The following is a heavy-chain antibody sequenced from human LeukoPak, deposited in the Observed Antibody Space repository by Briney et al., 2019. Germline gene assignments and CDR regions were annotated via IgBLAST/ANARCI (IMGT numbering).Heavy chain of an antibody. CDR1: GGSISRGGYY. D-gene: IGHD3-16*02. V-gene: IGHV4-61*08. Sequence: SETLSLTCTVSGGSISRGGYYWRWIRQHPGKGLEWIGYIYYSGSTYYNPSLKSRVTISVDTSKNQISLKLSSVTAADTAVYYCARVLRLRLGELSFFDIWGQGTMVTVSS. CDR2: IYYSGST. CDR3: ARVLRLRLGELSFFDI. J-gene: IGHJ3*02.